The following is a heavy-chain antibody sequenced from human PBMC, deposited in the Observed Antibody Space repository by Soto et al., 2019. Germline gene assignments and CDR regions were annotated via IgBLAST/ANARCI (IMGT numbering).Heavy chain of an antibody. CDR2: ISGSGRST. V-gene: IGHV3-23*01. D-gene: IGHD6-19*01. CDR1: GFTFSSYA. Sequence: GGSLRLSCAASGFTFSSYAMSWVRQAPGKGLEWVSGISGSGRSTYYADSVKGRFTFSRDNSKSTLFLQMNSLRAEDSAVYYCAKAYEYSSGWYDYWGQGILVRLL. J-gene: IGHJ4*02. CDR3: AKAYEYSSGWYDY.